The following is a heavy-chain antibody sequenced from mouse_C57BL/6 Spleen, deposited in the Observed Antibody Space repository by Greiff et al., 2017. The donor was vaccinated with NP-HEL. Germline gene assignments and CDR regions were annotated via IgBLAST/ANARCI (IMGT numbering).Heavy chain of an antibody. CDR2: ILPGSGST. Sequence: VQLQQSGAELMKPGASVKLSCKATGYTFTGYWIEWVKQRPGHGLEWIGEILPGSGSTNYNEKFKGKATFTADTSSNTAYMQLSSLTTEDSAIYYCARSGYYYGSSYGYYAMDYWGQGTSVTVSS. CDR1: GYTFTGYW. D-gene: IGHD1-1*01. CDR3: ARSGYYYGSSYGYYAMDY. J-gene: IGHJ4*01. V-gene: IGHV1-9*01.